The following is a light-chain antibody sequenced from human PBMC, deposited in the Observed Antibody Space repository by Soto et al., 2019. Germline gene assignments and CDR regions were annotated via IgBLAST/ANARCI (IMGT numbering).Light chain of an antibody. CDR1: QTISSW. CDR3: QHHNSYSEA. Sequence: DIQMTQSPSTLSGSVGDRVTITCRASQTISSWLAWYQQKPGKAPKLLIYKASTLKSGVPSRFNGSGSRTEFTLTISSLQPDDFATYYCQHHNSYSEAFGQGTKVELK. CDR2: KAS. J-gene: IGKJ1*01. V-gene: IGKV1-5*03.